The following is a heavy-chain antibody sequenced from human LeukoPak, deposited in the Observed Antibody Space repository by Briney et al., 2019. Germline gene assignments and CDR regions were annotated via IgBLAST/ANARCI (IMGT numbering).Heavy chain of an antibody. J-gene: IGHJ4*02. CDR3: ATPRELGFHYFDY. CDR2: ISYDGNNK. D-gene: IGHD7-27*01. V-gene: IGHV3-30*04. Sequence: PGGSLRLSCAASGFTFRIYAMSWVRQAPGKGLEWVAMISYDGNNKDYADSVKGRFTISRDNSKNTLYLQMNSLRADDTSIYYCATPRELGFHYFDYWGQGTLVTVSS. CDR1: GFTFRIYA.